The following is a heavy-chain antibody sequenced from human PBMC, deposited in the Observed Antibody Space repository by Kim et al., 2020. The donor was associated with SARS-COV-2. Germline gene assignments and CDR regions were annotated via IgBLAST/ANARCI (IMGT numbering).Heavy chain of an antibody. D-gene: IGHD3-10*01. V-gene: IGHV3-30-3*01. CDR3: ATDFGSGSSFDY. CDR2: TSYDGSSK. Sequence: GGSLRLSCAASGFTFSTYAMHWVRQAPGKGLEWVALTSYDGSSKYYADSVKGRFTISRDNSKNTLYLQMNSLRAEDTAVYYCATDFGSGSSFDYWGQGTLVTVSS. J-gene: IGHJ4*02. CDR1: GFTFSTYA.